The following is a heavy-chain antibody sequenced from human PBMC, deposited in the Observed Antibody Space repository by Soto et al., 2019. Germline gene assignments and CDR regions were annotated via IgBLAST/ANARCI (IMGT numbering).Heavy chain of an antibody. CDR1: GFTFDDYA. J-gene: IGHJ4*02. D-gene: IGHD5-12*01. Sequence: GGSLRLSCAASGFTFDDYAMHWVRQAPGKGLEWVSGISWNSGSIGYADSVKGRFTISRDNAKNSLYLQMNSLRAEDTALYYCAKSLAGYDSPFYWGQGTLVTVSS. CDR3: AKSLAGYDSPFY. V-gene: IGHV3-9*01. CDR2: ISWNSGSI.